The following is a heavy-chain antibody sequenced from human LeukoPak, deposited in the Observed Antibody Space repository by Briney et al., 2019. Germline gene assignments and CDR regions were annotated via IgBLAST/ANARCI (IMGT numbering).Heavy chain of an antibody. CDR3: ARAASSSSDY. CDR1: GFTVSSNY. D-gene: IGHD6-6*01. Sequence: GGSLRLSCAASGFTVSSNYMSWVRQAPGKGLEWVAFIRYDGSNKYYADSVKGRFTISRDNSKNTLSLQMNSLRAEDTAVYFCARAASSSSDYWGQGTLVTVSS. CDR2: IRYDGSNK. J-gene: IGHJ4*02. V-gene: IGHV3-30*02.